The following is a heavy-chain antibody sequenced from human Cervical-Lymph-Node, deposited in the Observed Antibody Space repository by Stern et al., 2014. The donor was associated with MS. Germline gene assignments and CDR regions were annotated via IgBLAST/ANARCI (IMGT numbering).Heavy chain of an antibody. Sequence: QVQLQQWGAGLLKPSETLSLTCAVYGGSFSGYYWSWIRQPPGKGLEWIGEINHSGSTNYNPSLKSRVTISVDTSKNQFSLKLSSVTAADTAVYYCARRSTRTLSGSWYAFDIWGQGTMVTVSS. J-gene: IGHJ3*02. CDR1: GGSFSGYY. CDR2: INHSGST. CDR3: ARRSTRTLSGSWYAFDI. V-gene: IGHV4-34*01. D-gene: IGHD2-2*01.